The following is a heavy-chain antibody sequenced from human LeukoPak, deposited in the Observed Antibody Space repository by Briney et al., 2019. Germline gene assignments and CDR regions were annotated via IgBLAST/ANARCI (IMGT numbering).Heavy chain of an antibody. D-gene: IGHD6-19*01. CDR1: GGSISSSSYY. V-gene: IGHV4-39*07. CDR3: ARDSSETQFSSGWYYFDY. J-gene: IGHJ4*02. CDR2: IYYSGST. Sequence: PSETLSLTCTVSGGSISSSSYYWGWIRQPPGKGLEWIGSIYYSGSTYYNPSLKSRVTISVDTSKNQFSLKLSSVTAADTAVYYCARDSSETQFSSGWYYFDYWGQGTLVTVSS.